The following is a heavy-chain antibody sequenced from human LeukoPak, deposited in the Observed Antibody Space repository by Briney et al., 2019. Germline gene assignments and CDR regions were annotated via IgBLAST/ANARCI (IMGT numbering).Heavy chain of an antibody. CDR3: ARVAGMYCSGGSCYLDY. CDR1: GYTFTSYG. D-gene: IGHD2-15*01. CDR2: ISAYNGNT. Sequence: ASAKVSCKASGYTFTSYGISWVRQAPGQGLEWMGWISAYNGNTNYAQKLQGRVTMTTDTSTSTAYMELRSLRSDDTAVYYCARVAGMYCSGGSCYLDYWGRGNLVTVSS. J-gene: IGHJ4*02. V-gene: IGHV1-18*01.